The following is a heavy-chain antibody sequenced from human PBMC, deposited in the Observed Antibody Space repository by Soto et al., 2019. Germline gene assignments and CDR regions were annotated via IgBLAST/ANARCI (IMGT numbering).Heavy chain of an antibody. V-gene: IGHV3-21*01. CDR1: GFTFSSYS. Sequence: GSLRLSCAASGFTFSSYSMNWVRQAPGKGLEWVSSISSSSSYIYYADSVKGRFTISRDNAKNSLYLQMNSLRAEDTAVYYCARDLATYYDFWSGYYTFDYWGQGTLVTVSS. D-gene: IGHD3-3*01. J-gene: IGHJ4*02. CDR2: ISSSSSYI. CDR3: ARDLATYYDFWSGYYTFDY.